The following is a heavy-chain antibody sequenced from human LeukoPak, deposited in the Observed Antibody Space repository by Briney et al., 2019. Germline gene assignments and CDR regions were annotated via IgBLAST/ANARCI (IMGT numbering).Heavy chain of an antibody. Sequence: GGSLRLSCAASGFTLSSYGMHWVRQAPGKGLEWVAVMWYDGSNKYHADSVKGRFTISRDNSKNTLYLQMHSLRAEDTAVYYCARDEVTTPRDWGQGTLVTVSS. CDR1: GFTLSSYG. J-gene: IGHJ4*02. CDR3: ARDEVTTPRD. CDR2: MWYDGSNK. D-gene: IGHD4-17*01. V-gene: IGHV3-33*01.